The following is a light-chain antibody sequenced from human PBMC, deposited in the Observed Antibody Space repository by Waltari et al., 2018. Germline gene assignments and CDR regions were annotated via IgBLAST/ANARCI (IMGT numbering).Light chain of an antibody. CDR1: ALPRTY. Sequence: SYELTQPPSVSVSPGQTARIPCSGDALPRTYAYWYQQKSGQAPVLVRYEDSKRPPGIPERFSGSGSGTMATLTISGAQAEDEADYYCYSTDGSGNERVFGGGTKLTV. J-gene: IGLJ2*01. CDR3: YSTDGSGNERV. V-gene: IGLV3-10*01. CDR2: EDS.